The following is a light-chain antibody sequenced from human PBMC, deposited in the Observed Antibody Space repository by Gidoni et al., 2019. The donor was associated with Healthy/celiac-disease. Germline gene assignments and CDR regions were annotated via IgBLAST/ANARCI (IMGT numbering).Light chain of an antibody. V-gene: IGKV3-20*01. J-gene: IGKJ3*01. Sequence: IVLTPSPRTLSLSPGERATLSCRARQSGSSSYLAWYQQKPGQAPRLLIYGASSRATGSPDRFSGSGSGTDFTLTISRLEPEDFAVYYCQQYGSSPPFTFGPGTKVDIK. CDR2: GAS. CDR1: QSGSSSY. CDR3: QQYGSSPPFT.